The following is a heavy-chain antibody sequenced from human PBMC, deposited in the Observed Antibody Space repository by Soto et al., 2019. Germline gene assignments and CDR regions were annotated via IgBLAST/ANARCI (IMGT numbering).Heavy chain of an antibody. Sequence: QVQLVQSGAEVKKPGSSVKVSCKASGGTFSSYAISWVRQAPGQGLEWMGGIIPIFGTANYAQKFQGRVTITADESTSTAYMELSSLRSEDTAVYYCARGFWSGYSYYYYGMDVWGQGTTVTVSS. J-gene: IGHJ6*02. D-gene: IGHD3-3*01. CDR1: GGTFSSYA. CDR3: ARGFWSGYSYYYYGMDV. CDR2: IIPIFGTA. V-gene: IGHV1-69*12.